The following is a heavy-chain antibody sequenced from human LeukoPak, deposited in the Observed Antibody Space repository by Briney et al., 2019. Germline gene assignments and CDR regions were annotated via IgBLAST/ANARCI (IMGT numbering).Heavy chain of an antibody. D-gene: IGHD1-26*01. CDR1: GGSISSYY. V-gene: IGHV4-39*07. CDR2: IYYSGST. CDR3: ARESRARIRSGYSGSSPPYYYYGMDV. J-gene: IGHJ6*02. Sequence: SETLSLTCTVSGGSISSYYWGWIRQPPGKGLEWIGSIYYSGSTYYNPSLKSRVTISVDTSKNQFSLKLSSVTAADTAVYYCARESRARIRSGYSGSSPPYYYYGMDVWGQGTTVTVSS.